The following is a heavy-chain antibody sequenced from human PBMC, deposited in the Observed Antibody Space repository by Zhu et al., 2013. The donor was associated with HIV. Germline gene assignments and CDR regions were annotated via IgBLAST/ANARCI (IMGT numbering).Heavy chain of an antibody. D-gene: IGHD3-9*01. J-gene: IGHJ5*02. CDR1: GYTFTSYD. V-gene: IGHV1-8*01. CDR2: MNPNSGNT. CDR3: ARGENDILTGFYGVPPGAGNWFDP. Sequence: QVQLVQSGAEVKKPGASVKVSCKASGYTFTSYDINWVRQATGQGLEWMGWMNPNSGNTGYAQKFQGRVTMTRNTSISTAYMELSSLRSEDTAVYYCARGENDILTGFYGVPPGAGNWFDPWGQGTLVTVSS.